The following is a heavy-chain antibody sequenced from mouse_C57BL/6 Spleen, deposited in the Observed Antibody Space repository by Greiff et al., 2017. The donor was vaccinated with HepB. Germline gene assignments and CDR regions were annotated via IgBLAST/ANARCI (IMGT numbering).Heavy chain of an antibody. V-gene: IGHV5-4*03. CDR2: ISDGGSYT. J-gene: IGHJ3*01. CDR1: GFTFSSYA. Sequence: EVKLMESGGGLVKPGGSLKLSCAASGFTFSSYAMSWVRQTPEKRLEWVATISDGGSYTYYPDNVKGRFTISRDNAKNNLYLQMSHLKSEDTAMYYCASEDGYYGGFAYWGQGTLVTVSA. D-gene: IGHD2-3*01. CDR3: ASEDGYYGGFAY.